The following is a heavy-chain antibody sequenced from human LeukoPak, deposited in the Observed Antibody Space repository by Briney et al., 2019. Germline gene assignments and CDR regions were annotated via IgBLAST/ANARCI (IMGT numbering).Heavy chain of an antibody. CDR2: ISGSGGST. Sequence: GGSLRLSCAASGFTFSSYAMSWVRQAPGKWLELVSAISGSGGSTYYADSVKGRFTISRDNSKNTLYLQMNSLRAEDTAVYYCAKDRAQTSGYSSGWYNWFDPWGQGTLVTVSS. V-gene: IGHV3-23*01. D-gene: IGHD6-19*01. CDR1: GFTFSSYA. CDR3: AKDRAQTSGYSSGWYNWFDP. J-gene: IGHJ5*02.